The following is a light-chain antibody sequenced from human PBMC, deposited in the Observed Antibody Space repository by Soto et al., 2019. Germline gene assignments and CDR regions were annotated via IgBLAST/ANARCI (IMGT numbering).Light chain of an antibody. CDR2: GAS. CDR1: QSVGSK. CDR3: QQYGSSGT. J-gene: IGKJ1*01. Sequence: EIVLTQSPGTLSLSPGEEATLSCRASQSVGSKLAWYQQKPGQAPRLLIYGASNRATGIPDRFSGSGSGTDFTLTISRLEPEDFAVYYCQQYGSSGTFGQGTKVDIK. V-gene: IGKV3-20*01.